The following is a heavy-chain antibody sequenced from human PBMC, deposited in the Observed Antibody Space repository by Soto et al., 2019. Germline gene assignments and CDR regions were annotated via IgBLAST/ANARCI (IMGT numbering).Heavy chain of an antibody. J-gene: IGHJ4*02. Sequence: SETLSLTCTVSGGSISSYYWSWIRQPPGKGLEWIGYIYYSGSTNYNPSHKSRVTISVDTSKNQFSLKLSSVTAADTAVYYCARRRSVADKYCSSTSCLGFDYWGQGTLVTVSS. D-gene: IGHD2-2*01. CDR1: GGSISSYY. CDR2: IYYSGST. CDR3: ARRRSVADKYCSSTSCLGFDY. V-gene: IGHV4-59*01.